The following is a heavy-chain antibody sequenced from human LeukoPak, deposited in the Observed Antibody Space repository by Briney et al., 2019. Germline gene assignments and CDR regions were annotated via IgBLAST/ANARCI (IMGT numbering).Heavy chain of an antibody. J-gene: IGHJ6*02. Sequence: SETLSLTCTVSGGSISSYYWSWIRQPPGKGLEWIGYIYYSGSTNYNPSLKSRVTISVDTSKNQFSLKLSSVTAADTAVYYCVKTRAPYGIDVWGQGTTVTVSS. CDR2: IYYSGST. CDR1: GGSISSYY. CDR3: VKTRAPYGIDV. V-gene: IGHV4-59*08.